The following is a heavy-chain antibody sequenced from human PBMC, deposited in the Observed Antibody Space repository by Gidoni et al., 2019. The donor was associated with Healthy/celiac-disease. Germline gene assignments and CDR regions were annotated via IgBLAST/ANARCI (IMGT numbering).Heavy chain of an antibody. Sequence: EVQLLESGGGLVQPGGSLRLSCAASGFTFSSYAMSWVRQAPGKGLEWVSAISGSGGSTYYADSVKGRFTISRDNSKNTLYLQMNSLRAEDTAVYYCAKASIAAAGRRRWYFDLWGRGTLVTVSS. CDR3: AKASIAAAGRRRWYFDL. CDR2: ISGSGGST. J-gene: IGHJ2*01. D-gene: IGHD6-13*01. V-gene: IGHV3-23*01. CDR1: GFTFSSYA.